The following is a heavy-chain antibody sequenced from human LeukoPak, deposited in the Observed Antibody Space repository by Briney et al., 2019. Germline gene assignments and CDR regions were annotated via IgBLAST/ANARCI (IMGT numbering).Heavy chain of an antibody. CDR2: VSPNGETA. D-gene: IGHD5-18*01. CDR1: GFIFSNFG. V-gene: IGHV3-23*01. Sequence: GGSLRLSCAASGFIFSNFGMSWVRQPPGKGLEWVSGVSPNGETAYYADSVKGRFTISRDNSKNTVYLQVRSLRAEDTAVYYCAKDRGWIQFGYWGQGALVTVSS. CDR3: AKDRGWIQFGY. J-gene: IGHJ4*02.